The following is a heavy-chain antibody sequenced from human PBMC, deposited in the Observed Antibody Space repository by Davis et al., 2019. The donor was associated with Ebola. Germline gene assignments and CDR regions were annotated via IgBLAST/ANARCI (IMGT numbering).Heavy chain of an antibody. Sequence: GGSLRLSCAASGFTFSDYYMSWIRQAPGKGLEWVSYISSSSSYTYYADSVKGRFTISRDNSKNTLYLQMNSLRAEDTAVYYCAKGELLWFRELLGDYWGQGTLVTVSS. CDR2: ISSSSSYT. CDR3: AKGELLWFRELLGDY. CDR1: GFTFSDYY. D-gene: IGHD3-10*01. V-gene: IGHV3-11*05. J-gene: IGHJ4*02.